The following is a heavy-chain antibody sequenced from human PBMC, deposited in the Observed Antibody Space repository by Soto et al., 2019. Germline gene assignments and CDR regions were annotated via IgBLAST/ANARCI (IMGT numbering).Heavy chain of an antibody. CDR2: INHSGST. J-gene: IGHJ1*01. D-gene: IGHD6-13*01. V-gene: IGHV4-34*01. CDR3: ARVSQYSSIVQH. Sequence: KSSETLSLTCAVYGGSFSGYYWSWIRQPPGKGLEWIGEINHSGSTRYNPSLESRVTISVDTSKNQFSLNLNSVTAADTAVYYCARVSQYSSIVQHWGQGALVTVSS. CDR1: GGSFSGYY.